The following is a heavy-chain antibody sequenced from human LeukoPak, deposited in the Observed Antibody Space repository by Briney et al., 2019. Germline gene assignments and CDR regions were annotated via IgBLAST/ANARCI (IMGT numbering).Heavy chain of an antibody. V-gene: IGHV3-21*01. CDR2: ISSSSSYI. J-gene: IGHJ3*02. CDR1: GFTFSSYS. CDR3: AKDQGYSYGYSDAFDI. D-gene: IGHD5-18*01. Sequence: GGSLRLSCAASGFTFSSYSMNWVRQAPGKGLEWVSSISSSSSYIYYADSVKGRFTISRDNAKNSLYLQMNSLRAEDTAVYYCAKDQGYSYGYSDAFDIWGQGTMVTVSS.